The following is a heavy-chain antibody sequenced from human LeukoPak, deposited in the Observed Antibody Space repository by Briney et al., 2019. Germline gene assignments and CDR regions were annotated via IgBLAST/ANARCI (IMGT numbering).Heavy chain of an antibody. Sequence: GASVKVSCKASGYTFTAYYIHWVRQAPGQGLEWMGRLNPNSGGTNYAQKFQGRVTMTRDTSISTAYMEVSRLTSDDTAVYYCTRDDYYDSSTEDYWGREPWSPSPQ. CDR2: LNPNSGGT. D-gene: IGHD3-22*01. J-gene: IGHJ4*02. CDR1: GYTFTAYY. V-gene: IGHV1-2*06. CDR3: TRDDYYDSSTEDY.